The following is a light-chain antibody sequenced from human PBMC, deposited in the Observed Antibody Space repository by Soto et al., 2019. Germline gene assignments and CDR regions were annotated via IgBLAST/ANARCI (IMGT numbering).Light chain of an antibody. CDR3: FSYAGGRTFV. CDR2: DVV. CDR1: NRDVGTHNY. J-gene: IGLJ1*01. V-gene: IGLV2-8*01. Sequence: QSLLTQPPSASGSPGQSVTISCTGTNRDVGTHNYVSWYQQYPGKAPKLLIYDVVKRPSGIPHRFSGSKSGNTASLTVSGLQADDEADYYCFSYAGGRTFVFGRGTKVTV.